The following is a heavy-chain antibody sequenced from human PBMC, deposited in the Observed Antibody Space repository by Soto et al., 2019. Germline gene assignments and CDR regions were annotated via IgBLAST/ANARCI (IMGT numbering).Heavy chain of an antibody. D-gene: IGHD3-9*01. J-gene: IGHJ4*02. CDR3: TTGILRYFDWLFAYFDY. CDR1: GFTFDDYG. CDR2: IYSGGST. Sequence: GGSLRLSCAASGFTFDDYGMSWVRQAPGKGLEWVSVIYSGGSTYYADSVKGRFTISRDNSKNTLYLQMNSLKTEDTAVYYCTTGILRYFDWLFAYFDYWGQGTLVTVSS. V-gene: IGHV3-66*01.